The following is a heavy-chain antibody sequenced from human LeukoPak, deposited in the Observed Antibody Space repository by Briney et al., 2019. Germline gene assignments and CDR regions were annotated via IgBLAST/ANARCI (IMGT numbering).Heavy chain of an antibody. V-gene: IGHV4-39*01. Sequence: PSETLSLTCTVSGGSVSSTSYYWGWIRQPPGKGLEWIGSIYYSGRTYYNPSLKSRVTISVDTSKNRFSLKLSSVTAADTAVYYCARMGYYFDYWGQGTLVTVSS. J-gene: IGHJ4*02. CDR3: ARMGYYFDY. D-gene: IGHD3-16*01. CDR1: GGSVSSTSYY. CDR2: IYYSGRT.